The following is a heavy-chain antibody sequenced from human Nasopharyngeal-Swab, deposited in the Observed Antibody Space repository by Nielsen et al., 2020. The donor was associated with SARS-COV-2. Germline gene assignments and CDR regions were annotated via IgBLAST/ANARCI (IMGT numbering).Heavy chain of an antibody. CDR1: GFTFSSLW. J-gene: IGHJ3*01. CDR3: ARDWSRAFDV. Sequence: GESLKISCAASGFTFSSLWMSWVRQVPGKGLEWVADIKPDVSEKFYVDSVKGRFTISRDNAKNSMSLQMNSLRVEDTAVYYCARDWSRAFDVWGHGTMVTVSS. CDR2: IKPDVSEK. V-gene: IGHV3-7*01.